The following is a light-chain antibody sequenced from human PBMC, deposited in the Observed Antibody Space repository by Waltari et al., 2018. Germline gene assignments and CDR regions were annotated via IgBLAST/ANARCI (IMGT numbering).Light chain of an antibody. CDR2: EGR. Sequence: QSALTQPASVSGSPGQSITISCTGTSSDVVTYNLVSWYQQHPGKAPKLMIYEGRKRPSVVSNRFSGSKSGNTASLTISGLQAEDEADYYCCSHAGSSTYVFGTGTKVTVL. CDR1: SSDVVTYNL. CDR3: CSHAGSSTYV. J-gene: IGLJ1*01. V-gene: IGLV2-23*01.